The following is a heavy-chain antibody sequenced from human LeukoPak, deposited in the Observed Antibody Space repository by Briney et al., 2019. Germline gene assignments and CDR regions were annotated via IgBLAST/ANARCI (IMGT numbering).Heavy chain of an antibody. J-gene: IGHJ4*02. CDR2: ISCDGSTK. CDR3: AGHFGAWHYFDY. CDR1: GFTFSSYA. D-gene: IGHD3-3*01. Sequence: PGRSLRLSCAASGFTFSSYAIHWVRQAPGKGLEWVALISCDGSTKYSTDSVKGRFTISRDNSKNTLYLQMNSLRPEDTAVYYCAGHFGAWHYFDYWGQGTLVTVSS. V-gene: IGHV3-30*04.